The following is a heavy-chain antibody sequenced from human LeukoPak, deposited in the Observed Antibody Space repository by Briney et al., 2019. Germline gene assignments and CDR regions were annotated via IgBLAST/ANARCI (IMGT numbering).Heavy chain of an antibody. CDR2: ISSSGSTI. Sequence: GGSLRLSCAASGFTFSDYYMSWIRQAPGKGLEWVSYISSSGSTIYYADPVKGRFTISRDNAKNSLYLQMNSLRAEDTAVYYCARDFSSSSDSIYFDYWGQGTLVTVSS. V-gene: IGHV3-11*01. D-gene: IGHD6-6*01. CDR1: GFTFSDYY. CDR3: ARDFSSSSDSIYFDY. J-gene: IGHJ4*02.